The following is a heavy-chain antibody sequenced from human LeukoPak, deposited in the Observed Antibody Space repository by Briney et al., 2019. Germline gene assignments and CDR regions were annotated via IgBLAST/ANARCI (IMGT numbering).Heavy chain of an antibody. D-gene: IGHD1-26*01. J-gene: IGHJ4*02. CDR3: VKDGGIYPAWYFEY. CDR2: LSDTGSMI. V-gene: IGHV3-23*01. Sequence: PGGSLRLSCAASGFPFSTYAMTWVRQAPGKGPEWVSTLSDTGSMIYYADSVRGRFTISRDNSKNTVYLHMNSLRADDTAVYYCVKDGGIYPAWYFEYWGQGTLVTVSS. CDR1: GFPFSTYA.